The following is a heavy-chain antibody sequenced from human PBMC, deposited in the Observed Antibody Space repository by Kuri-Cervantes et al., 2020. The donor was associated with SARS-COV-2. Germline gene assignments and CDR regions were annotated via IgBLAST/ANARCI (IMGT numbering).Heavy chain of an antibody. Sequence: GGSLRLSCAASGFTFSSYGMHWVRQAPGKGLEWVAVIWYDGSNKYYADSVKGRFTISRDNSKNTPYLQMNSLRAEDTAVYYCAKLDPYYDSRNDWGQGTLVTVSS. V-gene: IGHV3-33*06. CDR2: IWYDGSNK. D-gene: IGHD3-22*01. J-gene: IGHJ4*02. CDR1: GFTFSSYG. CDR3: AKLDPYYDSRND.